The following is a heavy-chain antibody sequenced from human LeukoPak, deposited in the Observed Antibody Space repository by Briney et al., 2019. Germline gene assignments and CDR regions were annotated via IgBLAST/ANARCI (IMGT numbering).Heavy chain of an antibody. CDR3: ARLSTVTTSFDY. J-gene: IGHJ4*02. D-gene: IGHD4-17*01. CDR1: GDSISSGNFY. Sequence: TSETLSLTCTVSGDSISSGNFYWSWIRQPAGKGLEWIGRIYTSGSTNYNPSLKSRVTMSVDTSKNQFSLKLSSVTAADTAVYYCARLSTVTTSFDYWGQGTLVTVSS. CDR2: IYTSGST. V-gene: IGHV4-61*02.